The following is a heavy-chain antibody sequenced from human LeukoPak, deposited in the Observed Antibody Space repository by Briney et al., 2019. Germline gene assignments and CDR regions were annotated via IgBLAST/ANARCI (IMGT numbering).Heavy chain of an antibody. J-gene: IGHJ4*02. Sequence: SETLSLTCAVSGGSISSSNWWSWVRRPPGKGLEWIGEIYHSGSTNYNPSLKSRVTISVDKSKNQFSLKLSSVTAADTAVYYCARELAAAGYRKFGYWGQGTLVTVSS. CDR1: GGSISSSNW. CDR3: ARELAAAGYRKFGY. V-gene: IGHV4-4*02. D-gene: IGHD6-13*01. CDR2: IYHSGST.